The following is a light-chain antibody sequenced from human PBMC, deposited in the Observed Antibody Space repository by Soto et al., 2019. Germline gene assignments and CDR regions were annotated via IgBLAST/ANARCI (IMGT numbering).Light chain of an antibody. CDR1: NSDIGEYNC. Sequence: QPVLTQPASVSASPGQSITISCTGTNSDIGEYNCVSWYQQHPGKAPKLMIYDVTDRPSGVSNRFSGSKSGNTASLTISGLQAEDEADYYCSSYTTSSTLLFGGGTKLTVL. J-gene: IGLJ3*02. CDR2: DVT. CDR3: SSYTTSSTLL. V-gene: IGLV2-14*03.